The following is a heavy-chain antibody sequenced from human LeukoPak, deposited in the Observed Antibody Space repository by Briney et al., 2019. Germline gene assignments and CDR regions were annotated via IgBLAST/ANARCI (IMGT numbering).Heavy chain of an antibody. Sequence: ASVKVSCKASGGTFSSYAISWVRQAPGQGLEWMGGIIPIFGTANYAQKFQGRATITADESTSTAYMELSSLRSEDTAVYYCASGREYSSSFHFIYWGQGTLVTVSS. J-gene: IGHJ4*02. D-gene: IGHD6-6*01. V-gene: IGHV1-69*13. CDR2: IIPIFGTA. CDR1: GGTFSSYA. CDR3: ASGREYSSSFHFIY.